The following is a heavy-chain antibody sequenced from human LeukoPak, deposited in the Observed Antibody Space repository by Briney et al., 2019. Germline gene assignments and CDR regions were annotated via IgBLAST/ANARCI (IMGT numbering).Heavy chain of an antibody. CDR3: AVLYERGAFDI. CDR1: GGSFSGYY. D-gene: IGHD2/OR15-2a*01. CDR2: INHSGST. V-gene: IGHV4-34*01. J-gene: IGHJ3*02. Sequence: SETLSLTCAVYGGSFSGYYWSWIRQPPGKGLEWIGEINHSGSTNYNPSLKSRVTISVDTSKNQFSLKLSSVTAADTAVYYCAVLYERGAFDIWGQGTMVTVSS.